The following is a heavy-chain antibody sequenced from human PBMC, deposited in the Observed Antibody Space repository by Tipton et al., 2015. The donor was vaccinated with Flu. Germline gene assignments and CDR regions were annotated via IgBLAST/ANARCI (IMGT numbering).Heavy chain of an antibody. D-gene: IGHD1-14*01. V-gene: IGHV3-74*02. CDR1: GFAFSSFW. CDR3: ARITGY. Sequence: QLVQSGGGLIQPGGSLRLSCAASGFAFSSFWAHWVRQVPGKGLVWVSRISPDGSYTSYADSVKGRFTISRDNAKNTLYLQMNNLRAEDTAVYYCARITGYWGQGTLVTVSS. CDR2: ISPDGSYT. J-gene: IGHJ4*02.